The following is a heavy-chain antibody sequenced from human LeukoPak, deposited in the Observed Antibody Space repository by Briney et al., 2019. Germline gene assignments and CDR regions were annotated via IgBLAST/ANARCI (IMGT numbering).Heavy chain of an antibody. Sequence: GASVKVSCKASGYTFTSYDINWVRQATGQGLEWMGWMNPNSGNTGYAQKFQGRVTITADESTSTAYMELSSLRSEDTAVYYCARAPGPLYWYFDLWGRGTLVTVSS. CDR2: MNPNSGNT. J-gene: IGHJ2*01. V-gene: IGHV1-8*01. CDR3: ARAPGPLYWYFDL. CDR1: GYTFTSYD.